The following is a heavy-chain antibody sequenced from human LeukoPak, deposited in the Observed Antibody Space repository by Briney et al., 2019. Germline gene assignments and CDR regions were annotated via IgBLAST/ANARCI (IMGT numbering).Heavy chain of an antibody. CDR3: ARAPSVRGGPGVY. V-gene: IGHV1-69*05. Sequence: GSSVKVSCKASGGTFSSYAISWVRQAPGQGLEWMGGIIPIFGTANYAQKFQGRVTITTDESTSTAYMELSSLRSEDTDVYYCARAPSVRGGPGVYWGQGTLVTVSS. CDR1: GGTFSSYA. CDR2: IIPIFGTA. J-gene: IGHJ4*01. D-gene: IGHD3-10*01.